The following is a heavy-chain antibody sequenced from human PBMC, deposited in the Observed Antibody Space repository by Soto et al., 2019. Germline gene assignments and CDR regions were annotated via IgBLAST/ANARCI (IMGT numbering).Heavy chain of an antibody. Sequence: QVQLVESGGGVVQPGRSLRLSCAASGFTFRIYAIHWVRQAPGKGLEWVAVMSYDGSNKYYADSVKGRFTISRDNSKNTLYLQMNSLRAEDTAVYYCATLAVAGEGSDYWGQGTLVTVSS. CDR2: MSYDGSNK. CDR1: GFTFRIYA. J-gene: IGHJ4*02. V-gene: IGHV3-30-3*01. D-gene: IGHD6-19*01. CDR3: ATLAVAGEGSDY.